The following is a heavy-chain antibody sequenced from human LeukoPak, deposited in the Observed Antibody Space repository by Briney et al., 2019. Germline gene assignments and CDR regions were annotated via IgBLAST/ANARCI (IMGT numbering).Heavy chain of an antibody. CDR1: GYTFSGYF. V-gene: IGHV1-2*06. D-gene: IGHD7-27*01. CDR2: INPGSGDT. Sequence: AASVEVSCKASGYTFSGYFMHWVRQAPGQGLEWMGRINPGSGDTEFAQKFQGRVTMTRDTSISTAYMEVSGLTFDDTAIYYCARDLSSTPNWELDHWGQGTLVTVSS. CDR3: ARDLSSTPNWELDH. J-gene: IGHJ5*02.